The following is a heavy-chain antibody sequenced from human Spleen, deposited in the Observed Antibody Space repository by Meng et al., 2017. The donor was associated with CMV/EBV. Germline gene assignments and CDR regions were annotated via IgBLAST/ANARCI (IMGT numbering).Heavy chain of an antibody. CDR2: ISGSGGST. CDR3: AKGIGVNVYEYYGMDV. D-gene: IGHD3-3*01. V-gene: IGHV3-23*01. J-gene: IGHJ6*02. Sequence: GESLKISCAASGFTFSSYAMSWVRQAPGKGLEWVSVISGSGGSTYHVDSVKGRFTISRDNSKNTLYLQMNSLRAEDTAVYYCAKGIGVNVYEYYGMDVWGQGTTVTVSS. CDR1: GFTFSSYA.